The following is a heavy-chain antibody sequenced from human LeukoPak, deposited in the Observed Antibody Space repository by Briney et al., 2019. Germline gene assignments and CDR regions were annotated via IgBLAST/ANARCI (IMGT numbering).Heavy chain of an antibody. D-gene: IGHD1-1*01. CDR3: ARGTPKRNWFDP. CDR1: GYTFTSYD. J-gene: IGHJ5*02. V-gene: IGHV1-8*03. Sequence: ASVKVSCKASGYTFTSYDINWVRQATGQGLEWMGWMNPNSGNTGYAQKFQGRVTITRNTSISTAYMELSSLRSEDTAVYYCARGTPKRNWFDPWGQGTLVTVSS. CDR2: MNPNSGNT.